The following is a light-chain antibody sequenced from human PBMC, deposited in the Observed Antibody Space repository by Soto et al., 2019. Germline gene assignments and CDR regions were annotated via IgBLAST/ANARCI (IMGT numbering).Light chain of an antibody. J-gene: IGKJ2*01. V-gene: IGKV1-5*01. Sequence: DIPMTQSPSTLSASVGDRVTITCRARQSISSGLACYQQKPGNAPKLLIYDASSLESGVPSRFSGSGSGTEFTLTISSLQPDDFATYYCQQYNSYPYTVGQGTKLEIK. CDR3: QQYNSYPYT. CDR2: DAS. CDR1: QSISSG.